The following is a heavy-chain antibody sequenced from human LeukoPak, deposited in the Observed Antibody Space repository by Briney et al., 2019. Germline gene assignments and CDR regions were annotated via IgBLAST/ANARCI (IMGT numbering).Heavy chain of an antibody. Sequence: ASVKVSCRASGYTFTSYDINWVRQATGQGLEWMGWMNPNSGNTGYAQKFQGRVTITRNTSISTAYMELSSLRSEDTAVYYCARTQRLRFSYCFDSWGQGTLVSVSS. V-gene: IGHV1-8*03. CDR1: GYTFTSYD. CDR3: ARTQRLRFSYCFDS. CDR2: MNPNSGNT. J-gene: IGHJ4*02. D-gene: IGHD3-3*01.